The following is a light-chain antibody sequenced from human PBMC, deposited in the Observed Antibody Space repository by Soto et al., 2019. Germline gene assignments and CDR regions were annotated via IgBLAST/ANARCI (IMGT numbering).Light chain of an antibody. CDR2: AAS. CDR1: QTIANY. V-gene: IGKV1-39*01. J-gene: IGKJ1*01. CDR3: QQSYNTPRT. Sequence: DIQMTQAPSSLPASVGDRVTITCRASQTIANYLNWYQQRPGKAPNLLISAASTLQSGVPSRFSGSGSGTDFTLTITSLQPEDFDTYYCQQSYNTPRTFGQGTKVDIK.